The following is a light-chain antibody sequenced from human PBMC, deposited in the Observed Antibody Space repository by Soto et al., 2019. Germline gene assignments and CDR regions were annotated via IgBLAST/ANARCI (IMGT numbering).Light chain of an antibody. CDR1: QSISSW. CDR3: QQRRSWPRA. V-gene: IGKV1-5*03. CDR2: KAS. J-gene: IGKJ1*01. Sequence: DIQMPQSPSTLSASLGDGVTITCRASQSISSWLAWYQQKKGKPPKLLIYKASSLESGVPSRFRGSGSGTDFTLTISRLEPEDFEVYYCQQRRSWPRAFGQGTKVDI.